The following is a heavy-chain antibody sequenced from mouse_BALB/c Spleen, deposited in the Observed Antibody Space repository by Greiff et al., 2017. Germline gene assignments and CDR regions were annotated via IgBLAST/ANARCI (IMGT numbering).Heavy chain of an antibody. CDR3: ARVWDYYAMDY. Sequence: EVKLVESGGGLVQPGGSRKLSCAASGFTFSSFGMHWVRQAPEKGLEWVAYISSGSSTIYYADTVKGRFTISRDNPKNTLFLQMTSLRSEDTAMYYCARVWDYYAMDYWGQGTSVTVSS. CDR1: GFTFSSFG. J-gene: IGHJ4*01. CDR2: ISSGSSTI. D-gene: IGHD4-1*01. V-gene: IGHV5-17*02.